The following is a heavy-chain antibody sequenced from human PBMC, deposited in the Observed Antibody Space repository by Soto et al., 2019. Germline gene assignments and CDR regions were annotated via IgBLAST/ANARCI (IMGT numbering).Heavy chain of an antibody. CDR2: ISSSGSTI. Sequence: GGSLRLSCAASGFTFSDYYMSWIRQAPGKGLEWVSYISSSGSTIYYADSVKGRFTISRDNAKNSLYLQMNSLRAEDTAVYYCARDSAVVVPAAMSPASYYYMDVWGKGTTVTVSS. CDR1: GFTFSDYY. V-gene: IGHV3-11*01. J-gene: IGHJ6*03. CDR3: ARDSAVVVPAAMSPASYYYMDV. D-gene: IGHD2-2*01.